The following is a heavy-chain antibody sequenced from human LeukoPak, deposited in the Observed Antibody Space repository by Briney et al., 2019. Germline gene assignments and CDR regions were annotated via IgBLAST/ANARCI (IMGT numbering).Heavy chain of an antibody. CDR1: GGSFSGHY. CDR2: INHSGST. J-gene: IGHJ3*02. D-gene: IGHD3-16*01. Sequence: SETLSLTCAVYGGSFSGHYWSWIRQPPGKGLEWIGEINHSGSTNYNPSLKSRVTISVDTSKNQFSLKLSSVTAADTAAYYCARAPYVSDAFDIWGQGTMVTVSS. V-gene: IGHV4-34*01. CDR3: ARAPYVSDAFDI.